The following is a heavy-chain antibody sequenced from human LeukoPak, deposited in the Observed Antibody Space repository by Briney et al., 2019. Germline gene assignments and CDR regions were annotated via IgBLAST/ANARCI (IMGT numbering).Heavy chain of an antibody. CDR3: AKSIEAAVVVTDGDYFHY. J-gene: IGHJ4*02. CDR2: ISGSGGSI. CDR1: GFTFSSYG. Sequence: GGSLRLSCAASGFTFSSYGMHWVRQAPGKGLEWVSTISGSGGSIYYADSVKGRLTISRDNSKNTLYLQMNSLRVDDTAVYYCAKSIEAAVVVTDGDYFHYWGQGSLVTVSS. D-gene: IGHD2-15*01. V-gene: IGHV3-23*01.